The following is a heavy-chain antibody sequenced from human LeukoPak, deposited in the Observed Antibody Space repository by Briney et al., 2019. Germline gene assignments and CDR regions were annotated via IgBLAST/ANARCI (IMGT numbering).Heavy chain of an antibody. D-gene: IGHD3-10*01. CDR2: IYYSGST. CDR3: ARALLSADAFDI. Sequence: SETLSLTCTVSGGXISSYYCSWIRQPPGKGLEWIGYIYYSGSTNYNPSLKSRATISVDTSKNQFSLKLSSVTAADTAVYYCARALLSADAFDIWGQGTMVTVSS. V-gene: IGHV4-59*01. CDR1: GGXISSYY. J-gene: IGHJ3*02.